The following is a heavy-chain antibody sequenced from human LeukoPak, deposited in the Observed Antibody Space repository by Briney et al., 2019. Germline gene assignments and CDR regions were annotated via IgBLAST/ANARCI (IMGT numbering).Heavy chain of an antibody. V-gene: IGHV1-8*03. J-gene: IGHJ5*02. D-gene: IGHD2-2*01. CDR2: MNTNSGNT. CDR3: ARFEGYQLLGFDP. Sequence: ASVKVSCKASGYTFTSYDINWVRQATGQGLEWMGWMNTNSGNTGYAQKFQGRVTIARNTSISTAYMELSSLRSEDTAVYYCARFEGYQLLGFDPWGQGTLVTVSS. CDR1: GYTFTSYD.